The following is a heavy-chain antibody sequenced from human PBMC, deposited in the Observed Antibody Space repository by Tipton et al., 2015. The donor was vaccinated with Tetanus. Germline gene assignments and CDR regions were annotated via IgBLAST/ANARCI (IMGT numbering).Heavy chain of an antibody. V-gene: IGHV4-59*01. CDR3: ARIGHTYGSASFGY. CDR2: VYYSGTT. D-gene: IGHD4-17*01. CDR1: GDSMRSYY. Sequence: TLSLTCAVSGDSMRSYYWSWIRQSPGKGLEYIGRVYYSGTTDYNPSLKSRLTISKETSMNQFFLNLTSVAATDPAVYYCARIGHTYGSASFGYWGQGTLVTVSS. J-gene: IGHJ4*02.